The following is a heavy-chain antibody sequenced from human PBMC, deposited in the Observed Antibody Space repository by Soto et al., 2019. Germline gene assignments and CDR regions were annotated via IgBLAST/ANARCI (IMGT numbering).Heavy chain of an antibody. V-gene: IGHV4-4*02. Sequence: PSETLSLTCAVSGGSISSSNWWSWVRQPPGKGLEWIGEIYHSGSTNYNPSLKSRVTISLDTSKNQFSLRLSSVTAADTGLYYCASSSVHPYCYFDSWGQGILVTVSS. J-gene: IGHJ4*02. CDR3: ASSSVHPYCYFDS. CDR1: GGSISSSNW. D-gene: IGHD2-15*01. CDR2: IYHSGST.